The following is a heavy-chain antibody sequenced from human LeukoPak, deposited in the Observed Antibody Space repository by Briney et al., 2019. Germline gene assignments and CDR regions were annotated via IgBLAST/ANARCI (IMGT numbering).Heavy chain of an antibody. J-gene: IGHJ4*02. CDR3: ARGSGSGSYYNGFDY. Sequence: SETLPLTCTVSGGSISSYYWSSIRQPPRKGLPWIGRIYTSGSTNYNPSLKSRVTMSVDTSKNQFSLKLGSVTAADTAVYYCARGSGSGSYYNGFDYWGQGTLVTVSS. D-gene: IGHD3-10*01. CDR2: IYTSGST. V-gene: IGHV4-4*07. CDR1: GGSISSYY.